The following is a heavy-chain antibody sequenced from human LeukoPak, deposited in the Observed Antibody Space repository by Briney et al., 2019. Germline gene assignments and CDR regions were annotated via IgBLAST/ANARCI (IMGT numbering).Heavy chain of an antibody. V-gene: IGHV4-59*08. J-gene: IGHJ4*02. Sequence: SETLSLTCTVSGGSISSYFWNWIRQPPGKELEWIGYIYYSGSTNYNPSLKSRVTISVDTSKNQFSLKLSSVTAADTAVYYCARHAGNLYDILTGQPHWRFDYWGQGTLVTVSS. CDR2: IYYSGST. D-gene: IGHD3-9*01. CDR3: ARHAGNLYDILTGQPHWRFDY. CDR1: GGSISSYF.